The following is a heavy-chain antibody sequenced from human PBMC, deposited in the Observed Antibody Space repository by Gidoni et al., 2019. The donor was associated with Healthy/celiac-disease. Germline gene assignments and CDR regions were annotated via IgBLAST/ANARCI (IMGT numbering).Heavy chain of an antibody. V-gene: IGHV1-69*06. D-gene: IGHD6-13*01. CDR1: GGTFSSYP. CDR2: IIPIFGTA. CDR3: ASQEQQLVGYYYYYYMDV. J-gene: IGHJ6*03. Sequence: QVQLVQSGAEVKKPGSSVKVSCKASGGTFSSYPISWVRQAPGQGLEWMGGIIPIFGTANYAQKFQGRVTITADKSTSTAYMELSSLRSEDTAVYYCASQEQQLVGYYYYYYMDVWGKGTTVTVSS.